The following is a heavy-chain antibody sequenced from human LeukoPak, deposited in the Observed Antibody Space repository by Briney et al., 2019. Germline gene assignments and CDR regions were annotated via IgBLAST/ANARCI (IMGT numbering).Heavy chain of an antibody. CDR2: ISSSSTI. CDR1: GFTFSSYS. V-gene: IGHV3-48*01. J-gene: IGHJ4*02. Sequence: PGGSLRLSCAASGFTFSSYSMNWVRQAPGKGLEWVSYISSSSTIYYADSVKGRFTISRDNAKNSLYLQMNSLRAEDTAVYYCARDVVSSGWYLFDYWGQGTLVTVSS. CDR3: ARDVVSSGWYLFDY. D-gene: IGHD6-19*01.